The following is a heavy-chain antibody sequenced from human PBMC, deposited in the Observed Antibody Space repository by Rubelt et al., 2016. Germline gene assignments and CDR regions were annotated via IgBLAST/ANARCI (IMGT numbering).Heavy chain of an antibody. CDR2: MNQDGSER. CDR1: GFTFSSEW. J-gene: IGHJ3*02. D-gene: IGHD4-23*01. CDR3: ARYCFGGNCNDAFDI. V-gene: IGHV3-7*01. Sequence: EVKLVESGGGLVQPGGSLRLSCAASGFTFSSEWMSWVRQAPGKGLEWVANMNQDGSERNYVDSVKGRLTIARDNAKNSLYLQMNSLRAGDTAVYYCARYCFGGNCNDAFDIWGQGTMVTVSS.